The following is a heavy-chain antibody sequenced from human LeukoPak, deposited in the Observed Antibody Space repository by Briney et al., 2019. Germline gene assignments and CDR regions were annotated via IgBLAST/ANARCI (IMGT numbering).Heavy chain of an antibody. V-gene: IGHV4-34*01. D-gene: IGHD3-3*01. Sequence: SETLSLTCAVYGGSFSGYYWSWIRQPPGKGLEWIGEINHSGSTNYNPSPKSRVTISVDTSENQCSRKLSSVTAADTAVYYCARLPRLSAFGVVPPLSYCYYMDVWGKGTTVTVSS. CDR3: ARLPRLSAFGVVPPLSYCYYMDV. CDR1: GGSFSGYY. J-gene: IGHJ6*03. CDR2: INHSGST.